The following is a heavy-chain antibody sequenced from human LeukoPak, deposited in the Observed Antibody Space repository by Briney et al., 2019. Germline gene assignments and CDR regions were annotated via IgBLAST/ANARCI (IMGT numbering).Heavy chain of an antibody. CDR3: AARSQWELDY. D-gene: IGHD1-26*01. Sequence: SETLSLTCAVYGGSFSGYYWSWIRQPSGKGLEWIGEINHSGSTNYNPSLKSRVTISVDTSKNQFSLKLSSVTAADTAVYYCAARSQWELDYWGQGTLVTVSS. CDR1: GGSFSGYY. J-gene: IGHJ4*02. V-gene: IGHV4-34*01. CDR2: INHSGST.